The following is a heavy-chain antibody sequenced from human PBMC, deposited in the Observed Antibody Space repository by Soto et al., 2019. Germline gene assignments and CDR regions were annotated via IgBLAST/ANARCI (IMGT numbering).Heavy chain of an antibody. CDR1: GFTVSTYS. Sequence: EVQLVESGGGLAKPGGSLRLSCAASGFTVSTYSMNWVRQAPGKGLEWVPSISSSSSYIYYADSVKGRFTISGDNAKNSQSLEMNSLRAEDTAVYYCAGGRTVAGYYYYYYMDVWGKGTTVTVSS. CDR2: ISSSSSYI. V-gene: IGHV3-21*01. CDR3: AGGRTVAGYYYYYYMDV. J-gene: IGHJ6*03. D-gene: IGHD6-19*01.